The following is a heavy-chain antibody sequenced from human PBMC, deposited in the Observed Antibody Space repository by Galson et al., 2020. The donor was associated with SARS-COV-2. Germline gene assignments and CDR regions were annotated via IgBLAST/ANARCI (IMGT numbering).Heavy chain of an antibody. V-gene: IGHV3-30*04. CDR2: ISHDGRIE. CDR1: GFAFSNYA. Sequence: QLGESLKISCAASGFAFSNYAIHWVRQAPGKGLDWVAVISHDGRIEVYADSVKGRFTISRDNSDNMVFLQVNSLRADDTALYYCARDVSGGASDIWGQGTMVTVSS. J-gene: IGHJ3*02. D-gene: IGHD1-26*01. CDR3: ARDVSGGASDI.